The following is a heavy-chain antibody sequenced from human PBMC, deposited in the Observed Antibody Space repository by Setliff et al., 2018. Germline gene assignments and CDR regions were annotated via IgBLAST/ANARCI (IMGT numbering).Heavy chain of an antibody. CDR1: GGSISSGDYY. J-gene: IGHJ4*02. D-gene: IGHD3-22*01. CDR3: ARESRYYYDNLGTLDY. Sequence: SENPALTCTVSGGSISSGDYYWSWIRQPPGKGLEWIGYIYSSGSTYYNPSLKSRVSISVDTSKNQFSLKLSSVTAADTAVYYCARESRYYYDNLGTLDYWGQGTRVTVSS. V-gene: IGHV4-30-4*08. CDR2: IYSSGST.